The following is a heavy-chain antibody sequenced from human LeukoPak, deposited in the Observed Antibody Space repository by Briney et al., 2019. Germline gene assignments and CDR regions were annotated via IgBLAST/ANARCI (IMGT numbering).Heavy chain of an antibody. Sequence: SVKVSCKAPLGSFSSYAISWVQPAPGQGLEWMGEIIPIFGTANYAQTLWSRVTLTTDESTSTAYMALSSQRSKETSVYYCARGRWFDPRCEGTLVTVSP. CDR1: LGSFSSYA. CDR3: ARGRWFDP. J-gene: IGHJ5*02. V-gene: IGHV1-69*05. CDR2: IIPIFGTA.